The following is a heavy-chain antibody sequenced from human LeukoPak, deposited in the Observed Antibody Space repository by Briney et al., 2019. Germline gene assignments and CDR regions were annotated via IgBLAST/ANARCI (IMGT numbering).Heavy chain of an antibody. J-gene: IGHJ4*02. Sequence: GGSLRLSCAASGFTFSSYSMNWVRQAPGKGLEWILYISSSSSTIYYADSVKGRFTISRDNAKNSLYLQMNTLRDEDTAVYSCARVPDVFAFGGVIVASDYWGQGTLVTVSS. CDR1: GFTFSSYS. CDR3: ARVPDVFAFGGVIVASDY. D-gene: IGHD3-16*02. CDR2: ISSSSSTI. V-gene: IGHV3-48*02.